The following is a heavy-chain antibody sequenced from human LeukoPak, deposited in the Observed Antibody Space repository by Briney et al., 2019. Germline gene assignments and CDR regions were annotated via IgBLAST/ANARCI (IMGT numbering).Heavy chain of an antibody. Sequence: GASVKVSCKASGYTFTNYYIHWVRQAPGQGLEWVGLINPNGGNTGYAERFQGGVTVTTDTSTSTVYMELSSLRSEDTAVYYCAREPPYYDILTGYLQGFDPWGQGTLVTVSS. V-gene: IGHV1-46*01. CDR2: INPNGGNT. J-gene: IGHJ5*02. CDR1: GYTFTNYY. CDR3: AREPPYYDILTGYLQGFDP. D-gene: IGHD3-9*01.